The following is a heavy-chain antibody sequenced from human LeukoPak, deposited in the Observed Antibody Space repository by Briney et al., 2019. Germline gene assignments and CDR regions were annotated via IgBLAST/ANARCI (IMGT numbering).Heavy chain of an antibody. CDR1: GFTFSSHG. V-gene: IGHV3-23*01. CDR3: AKDDDWGRYKH. CDR2: ISPSGGIT. J-gene: IGHJ1*01. Sequence: PGGSLRLSCAASGFTFSSHGMNWVRKAPGKGLELVSGISPSGGITYYTDSVKGRFTISRDNSKNTQSLQMNSLRAEDTAVYYCAKDDDWGRYKHWGQGTLVTVSS. D-gene: IGHD3-16*01.